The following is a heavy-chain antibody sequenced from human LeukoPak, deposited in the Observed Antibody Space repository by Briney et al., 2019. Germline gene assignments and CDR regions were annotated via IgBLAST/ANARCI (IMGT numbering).Heavy chain of an antibody. CDR3: AKGAVVPAAIGWFDP. Sequence: GGSLRLSCAASGFTFSSYAMSWVRQAPGKGLEWVAAINGSGGSTYYADSVKGRFTISRDNSNNKLYLQMNSLRAEDTAVYYCAKGAVVPAAIGWFDPWGQGTLVTVSS. D-gene: IGHD2-2*01. CDR2: INGSGGST. V-gene: IGHV3-23*01. J-gene: IGHJ5*02. CDR1: GFTFSSYA.